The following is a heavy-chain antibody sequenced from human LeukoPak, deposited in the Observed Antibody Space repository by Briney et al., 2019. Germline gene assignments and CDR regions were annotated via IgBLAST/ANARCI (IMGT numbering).Heavy chain of an antibody. J-gene: IGHJ4*02. CDR3: ARQRIAAAAPFDN. CDR1: GGSISSSSYY. Sequence: SETLSLTCTVSGGSISSSSYYWGWIRQPPGKGLEWIGSIYYSGSTYYNPSLKSRVTISVDTSKNQFSLKLSSVTAADTAVYYCARQRIAAAAPFDNWGQGTLVTVSS. CDR2: IYYSGST. D-gene: IGHD6-13*01. V-gene: IGHV4-39*01.